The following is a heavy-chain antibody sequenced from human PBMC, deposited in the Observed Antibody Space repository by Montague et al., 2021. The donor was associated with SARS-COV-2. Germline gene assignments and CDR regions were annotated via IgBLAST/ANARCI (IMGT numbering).Heavy chain of an antibody. Sequence: SETLSLTCTVSGGSISSYYWNWIRQSAGKGLEWIGRTYTSGSTNYDPSLKSRVTMSVDTSKNQFSLKLSSVTAADTAVYYCARGALFYDSSGYYSDAFDIWGQGTMVTVSS. CDR3: ARGALFYDSSGYYSDAFDI. CDR1: GGSISSYY. V-gene: IGHV4-4*07. CDR2: TYTSGST. D-gene: IGHD3-22*01. J-gene: IGHJ3*02.